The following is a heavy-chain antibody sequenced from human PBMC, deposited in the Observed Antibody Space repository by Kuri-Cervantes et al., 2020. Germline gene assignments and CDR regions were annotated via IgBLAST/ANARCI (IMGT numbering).Heavy chain of an antibody. CDR2: IYSGGST. V-gene: IGHV3-53*05. CDR1: GFTVSSNY. CDR3: AKDGGDPGYYYGMDV. J-gene: IGHJ6*02. D-gene: IGHD3-16*01. Sequence: GESLKISCAASGFTVSSNYMSWVRQAPGTGLEWVSVIYSGGSTYYADSVKGRFTISRDNSKNTLYLQMNSLRPEDTAVYYCAKDGGDPGYYYGMDVWGQGTTVTVSS.